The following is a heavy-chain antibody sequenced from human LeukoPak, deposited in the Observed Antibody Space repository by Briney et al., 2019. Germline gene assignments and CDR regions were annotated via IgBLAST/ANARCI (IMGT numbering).Heavy chain of an antibody. J-gene: IGHJ4*02. Sequence: SQTLSLTCTVSGGSISSGANYWSWIRQPPGRGLEWIGYISHSESAYYSPSLESRITISVDRSKNQFSLKLSSVTAADTAVYYCALEVLDYDSSGYYYYWGQGTLVTVSS. V-gene: IGHV4-30-2*01. D-gene: IGHD3-22*01. CDR1: GGSISSGANY. CDR3: ALEVLDYDSSGYYYY. CDR2: ISHSESA.